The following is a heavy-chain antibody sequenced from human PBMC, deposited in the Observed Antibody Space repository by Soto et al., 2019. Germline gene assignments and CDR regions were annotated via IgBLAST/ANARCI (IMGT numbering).Heavy chain of an antibody. CDR1: GFTFSSYA. CDR2: ISYDGSNK. V-gene: IGHV3-30-3*01. CDR3: ARDWGTMVRGVMDV. D-gene: IGHD3-10*01. Sequence: GGSLRLSCAASGFTFSSYAMHWVRQAPGKGLEWVAVISYDGSNKYYADSVKGRFTISRDNSKNTLYLQMNSLRAEDTAVYYCARDWGTMVRGVMDVWGQGTTVTVSS. J-gene: IGHJ6*02.